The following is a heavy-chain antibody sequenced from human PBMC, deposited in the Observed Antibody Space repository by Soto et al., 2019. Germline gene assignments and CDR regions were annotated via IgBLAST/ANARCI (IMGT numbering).Heavy chain of an antibody. J-gene: IGHJ4*02. D-gene: IGHD2-8*01. Sequence: EVQLLESGGGLVQPGGSLRLSCEASGFTFSSHAMSWVRQAPGKGLEWVSAISGSDAGTFDADSVRGRFTITRDNSKNTLSLHMTSLRVEATATYYCTKDPCTRSSGYFDFWGQGSLVTVSS. CDR3: TKDPCTRSSGYFDF. CDR1: GFTFSSHA. CDR2: ISGSDAGT. V-gene: IGHV3-23*01.